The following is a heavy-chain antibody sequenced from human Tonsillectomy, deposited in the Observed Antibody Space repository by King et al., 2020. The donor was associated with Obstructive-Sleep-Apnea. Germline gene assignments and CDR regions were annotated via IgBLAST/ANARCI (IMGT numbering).Heavy chain of an antibody. CDR2: IYYSGST. D-gene: IGHD2-21*02. CDR1: GGSISSGGYY. J-gene: IGHJ4*02. V-gene: IGHV4-31*03. CDR3: AAEAYCGGDCSYYFDY. Sequence: VQLQESGPGLVKPSQTLSLTCTVSGGSISSGGYYWSWIRQHPGKGLEWIGYIYYSGSTYSNPSLKSRVTISVETSKNHFSLKRSFVTAADTAVYYCAAEAYCGGDCSYYFDYWGQGTLVTVSS.